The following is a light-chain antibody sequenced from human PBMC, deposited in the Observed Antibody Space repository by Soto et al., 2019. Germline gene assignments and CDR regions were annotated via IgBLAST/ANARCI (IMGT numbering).Light chain of an antibody. CDR2: GNN. V-gene: IGLV1-40*01. Sequence: QSVLTQPPSVSGAPGQRGTISCTGSSSNIGAGYDVHWYKQLPGTAPKLLIFGNNNRPSGVPDRFSGSKFGPSASLAITGLQDDDEADYYCQSYDRSLSGTVLGGGTKLTVL. CDR3: QSYDRSLSGTV. CDR1: SSNIGAGYD. J-gene: IGLJ3*02.